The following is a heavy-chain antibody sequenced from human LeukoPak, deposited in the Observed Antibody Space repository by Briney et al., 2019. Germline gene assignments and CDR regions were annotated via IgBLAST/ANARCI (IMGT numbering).Heavy chain of an antibody. CDR1: GFTFSNYW. J-gene: IGHJ4*02. Sequence: GGSLRLSCAASGFTFSNYWMSWVRQAPGKGLEWVANIKQDGSEKYYVDSVKGRFTISRDNAKNSLYLQMNSLRAEDTAVYYCAREKFLEWYAVAGTFGYFDYWGQGILVTVSS. D-gene: IGHD6-19*01. V-gene: IGHV3-7*03. CDR3: AREKFLEWYAVAGTFGYFDY. CDR2: IKQDGSEK.